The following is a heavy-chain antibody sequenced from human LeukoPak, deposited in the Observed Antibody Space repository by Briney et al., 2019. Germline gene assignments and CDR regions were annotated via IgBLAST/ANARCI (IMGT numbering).Heavy chain of an antibody. CDR2: ISAYNGNT. J-gene: IGHJ6*03. V-gene: IGHV1-18*01. D-gene: IGHD6-6*01. CDR3: ARKSSSSDYYYYYMDV. Sequence: ASVKVSCNASGYTFTSYGISWVRQAPGQGLEWMGWISAYNGNTNYAQKLQGRVTMTTDTSTSTAYMELRSLRSDDTAVYYCARKSSSSDYYYYYMDVWGKGTTVTVSS. CDR1: GYTFTSYG.